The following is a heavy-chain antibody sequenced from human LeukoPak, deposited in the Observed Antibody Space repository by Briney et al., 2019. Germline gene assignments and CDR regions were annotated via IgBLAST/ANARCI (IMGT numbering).Heavy chain of an antibody. CDR1: GGSISSSSYY. CDR3: ARLVGFGSSSRGNWFDP. V-gene: IGHV4-39*01. J-gene: IGHJ5*02. CDR2: IYYSGST. Sequence: SETLSLTCTVSGGSISSSSYYWGWIRQPPGKGLEWIGSIYYSGSTYYNPSLKSRVTISVDTSKNQFSLKLSSVTAADTAVYYCARLVGFGSSSRGNWFDPWGQGTLVTVSS. D-gene: IGHD6-6*01.